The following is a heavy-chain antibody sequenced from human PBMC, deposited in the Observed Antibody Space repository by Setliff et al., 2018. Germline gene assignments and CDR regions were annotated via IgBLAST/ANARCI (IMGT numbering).Heavy chain of an antibody. J-gene: IGHJ4*02. D-gene: IGHD5-18*01. CDR1: GYTFTGYY. Sequence: ASVKVSCKASGYTFTGYYMHWVRQAPGQGLEWMGIIDPSGDYTNYGQKFQGRVTMTRDTSTTTVCMELSSLRSEDTAVYYCARAPLESGYYYGQGHYFDYWGQGTLVTVSS. CDR3: ARAPLESGYYYGQGHYFDY. CDR2: IDPSGDYT. V-gene: IGHV1-46*01.